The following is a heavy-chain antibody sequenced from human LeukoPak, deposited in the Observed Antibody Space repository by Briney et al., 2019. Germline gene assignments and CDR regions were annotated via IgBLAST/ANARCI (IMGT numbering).Heavy chain of an antibody. CDR3: ARAWLGDYGIY. J-gene: IGHJ4*02. V-gene: IGHV1-18*01. CDR2: ISAYNGDS. D-gene: IGHD4-17*01. Sequence: ASVKVSCKASGYTFTTYGVTWVRQAPRQGLEWMGWISAYNGDSNYAQKFQGRITMTTDTSTSTASMELRSLRSDDTAVYYCARAWLGDYGIYWGQGTLVTVSS. CDR1: GYTFTTYG.